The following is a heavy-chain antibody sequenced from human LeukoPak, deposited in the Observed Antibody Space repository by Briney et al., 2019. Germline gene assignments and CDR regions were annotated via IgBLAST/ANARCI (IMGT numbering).Heavy chain of an antibody. V-gene: IGHV3-30-3*01. J-gene: IGHJ5*02. D-gene: IGHD6-19*01. CDR3: ARVVVAATLGNWFDP. CDR1: GVTFSRYA. CDR2: ISYDGSDK. Sequence: PGRSLRLSCAASGVTFSRYAMHWVRQAPGKGLDWVAVISYDGSDKYYGDSVKGRFTISRDNSKNTLYLQMSSLRAEDTAVYYCARVVVAATLGNWFDPWGQGTLVTVSS.